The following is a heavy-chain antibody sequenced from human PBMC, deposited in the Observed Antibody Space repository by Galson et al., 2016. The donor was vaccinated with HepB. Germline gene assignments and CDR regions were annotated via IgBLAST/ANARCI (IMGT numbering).Heavy chain of an antibody. D-gene: IGHD2-21*02. CDR2: SNSDGTSA. J-gene: IGHJ4*02. V-gene: IGHV3-74*01. CDR1: GFTFSSSW. CDR3: ARVGGVFYPSFDH. Sequence: SLRLSCAASGFTFSSSWMHWVRQAPGKGLMWVSRSNSDGTSATYADSVRDRFTVSRDNAKNTLFLEMNNLRAEDTAVYYCARVGGVFYPSFDHWGQGTLVTVSS.